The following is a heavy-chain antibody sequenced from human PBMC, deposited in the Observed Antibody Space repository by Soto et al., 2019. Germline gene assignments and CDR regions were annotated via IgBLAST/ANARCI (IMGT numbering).Heavy chain of an antibody. CDR3: ARDQRYGMDV. CDR2: IIPIFGTA. Sequence: SVKVSCKASGYSFSTYALHWVRQAPGQGLEWMGGIIPIFGTANYAQKFQGRVTITADESTSTAYMELSSLRSEDTAVYYCARDQRYGMDVWGQGTTVTVSS. J-gene: IGHJ6*02. V-gene: IGHV1-69*13. CDR1: GYSFSTYA.